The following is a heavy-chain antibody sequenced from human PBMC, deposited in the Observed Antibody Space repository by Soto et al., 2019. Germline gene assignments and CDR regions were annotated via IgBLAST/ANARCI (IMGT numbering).Heavy chain of an antibody. CDR3: AREEITEYNWFDP. CDR1: GFTLRSYS. CDR2: ISSSSSTI. D-gene: IGHD3-10*01. V-gene: IGHV3-48*01. J-gene: IGHJ5*02. Sequence: GGLRLSCAASGFTLRSYSMKWVRPGPGKGLEWVSYISSSSSTIYYADSVKGRFTISRDNAKNSLYLQMSSLRAEDTAVYYCAREEITEYNWFDPWGQGTLVTVSS.